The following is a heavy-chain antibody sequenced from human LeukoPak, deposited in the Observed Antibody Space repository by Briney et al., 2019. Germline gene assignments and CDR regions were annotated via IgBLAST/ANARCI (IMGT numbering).Heavy chain of an antibody. D-gene: IGHD4-23*01. CDR2: ISSSSSYI. CDR3: AIPPGNSGPFDY. V-gene: IGHV3-21*01. Sequence: GGSLRLSCAASGFTFSSYSMNWVRQAPGKGLEWVSSISSSSSYIYYADSVKGRFTISRDNAKNSLYLQMNSLRAEDTAVYYCAIPPGNSGPFDYWGQGTLVTVSS. J-gene: IGHJ4*02. CDR1: GFTFSSYS.